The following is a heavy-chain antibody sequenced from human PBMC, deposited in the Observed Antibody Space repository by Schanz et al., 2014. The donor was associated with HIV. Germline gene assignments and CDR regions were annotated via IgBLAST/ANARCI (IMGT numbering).Heavy chain of an antibody. D-gene: IGHD2-15*01. V-gene: IGHV3-30*18. CDR2: ISFDGTIQ. CDR1: GFTFSNFG. J-gene: IGHJ4*02. CDR3: AKETNSGGYQSYFDY. Sequence: QVQLVESGGGVVQPGRSLRLSCAASGFTFSNFGMHWVRQAPGKGLEWVAVISFDGTIQYYADSVKGRLTISRDNSKNTLFLQMNSLRPEDTAVYYCAKETNSGGYQSYFDYWGQGTLVTVSS.